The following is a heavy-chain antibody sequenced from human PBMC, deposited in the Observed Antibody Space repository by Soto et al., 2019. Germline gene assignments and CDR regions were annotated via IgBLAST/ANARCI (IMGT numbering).Heavy chain of an antibody. CDR3: AKSQHHSYDSSGYYYVIAY. D-gene: IGHD3-22*01. V-gene: IGHV3-30*18. CDR2: ISYDGSNK. CDR1: GFTFSSYG. J-gene: IGHJ4*01. Sequence: QVPLVESGGGVVQPGRSLRLSCAASGFTFSSYGMHWVRQAPGKGLEWVAVISYDGSNKYYADSVKGRFTISRDNYNTTLYLQMNSLRAEYTAVYYCAKSQHHSYDSSGYYYVIAYWGDGTLVTVSS.